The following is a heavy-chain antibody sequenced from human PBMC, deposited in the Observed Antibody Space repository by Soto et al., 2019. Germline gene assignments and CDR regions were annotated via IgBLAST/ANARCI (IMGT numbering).Heavy chain of an antibody. V-gene: IGHV3-7*01. D-gene: IGHD2-21*02. Sequence: EVQLVESGGGLVQPGGSLRLSCAASGFTFSSYWMSWVRQAPGKGLEWVANIKQDGSEKYYVDSVKGRFTISRDNAKNSLFVQMKSLRAEDTAIYYYVTPLQHLLVVGTFAYWRQGTLVTVSS. CDR2: IKQDGSEK. CDR1: GFTFSSYW. CDR3: VTPLQHLLVVGTFAY. J-gene: IGHJ4*02.